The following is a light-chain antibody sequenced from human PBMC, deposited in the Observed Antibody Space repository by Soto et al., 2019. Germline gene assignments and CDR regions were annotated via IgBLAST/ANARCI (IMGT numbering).Light chain of an antibody. Sequence: QSVLTQPPSASGTPGQRVIISCSGSNSNIGINTVNWYQQLPGTAPKLLNYGNNQRPSGVPDRFSGSKSGTSASLALSGLQFEDEADYYCAAWDYSLNGVVFGGGTKVTVL. CDR2: GNN. J-gene: IGLJ2*01. CDR1: NSNIGINT. CDR3: AAWDYSLNGVV. V-gene: IGLV1-44*01.